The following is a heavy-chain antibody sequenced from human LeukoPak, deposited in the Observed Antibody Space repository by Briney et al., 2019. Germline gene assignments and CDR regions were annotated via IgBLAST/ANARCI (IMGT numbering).Heavy chain of an antibody. Sequence: SETLSLTCTVSGASVSRGGYYWSWIRQHPGKGLEWIGFASYGGGAYYNPSLMSRITMSVDPSQNQFSLKMRDVTAADTAVYFCATAEWENFYFDSWGQGALVAVTS. D-gene: IGHD1-26*01. CDR2: ASYGGGA. V-gene: IGHV4-31*03. J-gene: IGHJ4*02. CDR1: GASVSRGGYY. CDR3: ATAEWENFYFDS.